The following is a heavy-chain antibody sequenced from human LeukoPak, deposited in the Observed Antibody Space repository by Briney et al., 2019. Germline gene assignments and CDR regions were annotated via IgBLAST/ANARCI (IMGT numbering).Heavy chain of an antibody. V-gene: IGHV3-23*01. D-gene: IGHD3-22*01. J-gene: IGHJ4*02. CDR1: GFTFSSYA. CDR3: AKSVPYDSSGYLYYFDY. CDR2: ISGSGGST. Sequence: GGSLRLSCAGSGFTFSSYAMSWVRQAPGKGLEWVSAISGSGGSTYYADSVKGRFTISRDNSKNTLYLQMNSLRAEDTAVYYCAKSVPYDSSGYLYYFDYWGQGTLVTVSS.